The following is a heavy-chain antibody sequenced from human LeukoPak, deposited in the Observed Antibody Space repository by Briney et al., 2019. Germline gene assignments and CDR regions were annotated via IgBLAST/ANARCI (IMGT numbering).Heavy chain of an antibody. CDR2: INPSGGST. CDR1: GYTFTSYY. Sequence: ASVKVSRKASGYTFTSYYMHWVRQAPGQGLEWMGIINPSGGSTSYAQKFQGRVTMTRDMSTSTVYMELSSLRSEDTAVYYCARDGRHKVGATLSAYYYYMDVWGKGTTVTVSS. D-gene: IGHD1-26*01. CDR3: ARDGRHKVGATLSAYYYYMDV. V-gene: IGHV1-46*01. J-gene: IGHJ6*03.